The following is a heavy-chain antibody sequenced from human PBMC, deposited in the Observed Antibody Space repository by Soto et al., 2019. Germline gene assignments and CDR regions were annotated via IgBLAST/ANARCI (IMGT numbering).Heavy chain of an antibody. D-gene: IGHD6-13*01. CDR1: GVSISSYY. Sequence: SETLSLTCTVSGVSISSYYWSWIRQPPGKGLEWIGYIYYSGSTNYNPSLKSRVTISVDTSKNQFSLKLSSVTAADTAVYYCARNPYGQQLGIPDWYLDLWGRGTLVTVFS. V-gene: IGHV4-59*08. CDR3: ARNPYGQQLGIPDWYLDL. J-gene: IGHJ2*01. CDR2: IYYSGST.